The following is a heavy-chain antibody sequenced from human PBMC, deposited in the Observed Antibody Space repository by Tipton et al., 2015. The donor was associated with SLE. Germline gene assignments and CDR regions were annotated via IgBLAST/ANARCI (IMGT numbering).Heavy chain of an antibody. V-gene: IGHV4-59*11. CDR1: GGSISSHY. CDR3: ARGAAMIVVVITSVNWFDP. J-gene: IGHJ5*02. CDR2: IYYSGST. D-gene: IGHD3-22*01. Sequence: TLSLTCTVSGGSISSHYWSWIRQPPGKGLEWIGYIYYSGSTNYNPSLKSRVTISVDTSKNQFSLKLSSVTAADTAVYYCARGAAMIVVVITSVNWFDPWGQGTLVTVSS.